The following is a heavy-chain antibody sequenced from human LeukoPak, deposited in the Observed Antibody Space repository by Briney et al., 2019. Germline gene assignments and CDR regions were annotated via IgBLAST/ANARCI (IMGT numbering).Heavy chain of an antibody. CDR2: IYYSGST. Sequence: SETLSLTCTVSGGSISSYYWSWIRQPPGKGLEWIGYIYYSGSTNYNPSLKSRVTISVDTSKNQISLKLNSVTAADTAVYYCARFYYYDSSGYYPRYFDHWGPGTLVTVSS. D-gene: IGHD3-22*01. CDR1: GGSISSYY. CDR3: ARFYYYDSSGYYPRYFDH. J-gene: IGHJ4*02. V-gene: IGHV4-59*12.